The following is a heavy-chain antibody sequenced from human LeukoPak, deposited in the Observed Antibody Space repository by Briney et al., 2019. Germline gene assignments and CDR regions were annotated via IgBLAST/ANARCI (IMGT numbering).Heavy chain of an antibody. D-gene: IGHD3-10*01. Sequence: PGGSLRLSCAASGFTFSSYGMHWVRQAPGKGLEWVAVIWYDGTNKYYADSVKGRFTISRDSSKNTLYLQMNSLRAEDTAVYYCAREYTGKSFAGAFDYWGQGTLVTVSS. V-gene: IGHV3-33*01. J-gene: IGHJ4*02. CDR3: AREYTGKSFAGAFDY. CDR1: GFTFSSYG. CDR2: IWYDGTNK.